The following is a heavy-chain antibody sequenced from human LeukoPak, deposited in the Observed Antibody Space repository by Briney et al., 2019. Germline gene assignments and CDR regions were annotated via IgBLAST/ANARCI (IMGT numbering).Heavy chain of an antibody. CDR1: GFTFSSYA. V-gene: IGHV3-30*01. D-gene: IGHD6-6*01. J-gene: IGHJ4*02. Sequence: GGSLRLSCAASGFTFSSYAMHWVRQAPGKGLEWVAVISYDGSNKYYADSVKGRFTISRDNSKNTLYLQMNRLRAEDTAVYYCARDDSSSPLGDYWGQGTLVTVSS. CDR2: ISYDGSNK. CDR3: ARDDSSSPLGDY.